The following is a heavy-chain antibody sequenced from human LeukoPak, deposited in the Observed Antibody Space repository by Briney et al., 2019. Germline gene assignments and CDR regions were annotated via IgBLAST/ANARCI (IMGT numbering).Heavy chain of an antibody. J-gene: IGHJ6*02. CDR2: IIPIFGTA. CDR1: GGTISSYA. CDR3: ARDQPQYGEQDDYYYYGMDV. D-gene: IGHD4-17*01. Sequence: GSSVKVSCKASGGTISSYAISWVRQAPGQGLEWMGGIIPIFGTANYAQKFQGRVTITANESTSTAYMELSSLRSEDTAVYYCARDQPQYGEQDDYYYYGMDVWGQGTTVTVSS. V-gene: IGHV1-69*01.